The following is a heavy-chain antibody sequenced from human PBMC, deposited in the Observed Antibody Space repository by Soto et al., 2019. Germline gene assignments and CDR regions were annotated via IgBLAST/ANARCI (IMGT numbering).Heavy chain of an antibody. CDR2: ANSDGSST. CDR1: GFTFSSYW. CDR3: VRQSYTSSWDH. V-gene: IGHV3-74*01. J-gene: IGHJ4*02. D-gene: IGHD6-13*01. Sequence: GGSLRLSCAASGFTFSSYWMHWVRQVPGKGLVWVSRANSDGSSTGYADSVKGRFTISRDYAKNTLYLQMNSLRAEDTALYYCVRQSYTSSWDHWGQGTLVTVSS.